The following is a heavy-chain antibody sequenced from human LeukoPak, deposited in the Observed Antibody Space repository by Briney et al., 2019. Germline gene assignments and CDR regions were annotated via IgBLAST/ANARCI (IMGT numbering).Heavy chain of an antibody. Sequence: SETLSLTRTVSGGSISNFYWSWFRQPPGKGREWIGHIYYSGSTNYNPPLRSRVTISVEKSKKQFSLRLTSVTAADTAVYYCASTDWNYAQWGRGILVTVSS. V-gene: IGHV4-59*08. CDR2: IYYSGST. J-gene: IGHJ4*02. CDR3: ASTDWNYAQ. D-gene: IGHD1-7*01. CDR1: GGSISNFY.